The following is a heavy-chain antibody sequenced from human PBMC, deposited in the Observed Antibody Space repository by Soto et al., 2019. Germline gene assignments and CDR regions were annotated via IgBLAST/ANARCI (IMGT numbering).Heavy chain of an antibody. CDR1: GYTFTSYG. CDR3: ARDQGITIFGVVIGPSHYGMDV. D-gene: IGHD3-3*01. J-gene: IGHJ6*02. CDR2: ISAYNGNT. V-gene: IGHV1-18*01. Sequence: ASVKVSCKASGYTFTSYGISWVRQAPGQGLEWMGWISAYNGNTNYAQKLQGRVTVTTDTSTSTAYMELRSLRSDDTAVYYCARDQGITIFGVVIGPSHYGMDVWGQGTTVTVSS.